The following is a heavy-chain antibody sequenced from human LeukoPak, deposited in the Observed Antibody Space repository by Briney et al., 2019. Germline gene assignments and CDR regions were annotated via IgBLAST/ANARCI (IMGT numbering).Heavy chain of an antibody. D-gene: IGHD5-24*01. CDR1: GFGLASGW. J-gene: IGHJ4*02. CDR3: TTDRGWLQTV. CDR2: IKSKTDGGTI. Sequence: GAVRLSWEASGFGLASGWMRWARQAKEKGLEWVGRIKSKTDGGTIDYASPVKGRFTISRDDSTNTLYLQMSSLKTEDTAVYYCTTDRGWLQTVWGQGTQVTVSS. V-gene: IGHV3-15*01.